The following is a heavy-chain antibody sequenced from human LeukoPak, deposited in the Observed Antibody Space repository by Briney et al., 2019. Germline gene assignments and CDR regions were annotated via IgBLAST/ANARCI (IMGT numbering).Heavy chain of an antibody. CDR2: ISYDGSNK. CDR1: GFTFSSYA. J-gene: IGHJ4*02. Sequence: GGSLRLSCAASGFTFSSYAMHWVRQAPGKGLEWVAVISYDGSNKYHADSVKGRFTISRDNAKNSLYLQMNSLRAEDTAVYYCAREYRRYSSSWYYWGQGTLVTVSS. D-gene: IGHD6-13*01. V-gene: IGHV3-30-3*01. CDR3: AREYRRYSSSWYY.